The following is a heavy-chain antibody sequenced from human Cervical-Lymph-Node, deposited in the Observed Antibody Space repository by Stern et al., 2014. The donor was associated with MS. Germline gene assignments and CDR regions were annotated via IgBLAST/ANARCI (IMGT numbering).Heavy chain of an antibody. CDR3: ARGHYCSSTSCSTIYYGMDV. Sequence: QVQLVESGAEVKKPGSSVKVSCKASGGTFSSYAISWVRQTPGQGLEWMGGIIPIFGTANYAQTFQGRVTITADESTSTAYMELSSLRSEDTAVYYCARGHYCSSTSCSTIYYGMDVWGQGTTVTVSS. V-gene: IGHV1-69*01. J-gene: IGHJ6*02. CDR1: GGTFSSYA. CDR2: IIPIFGTA. D-gene: IGHD2-2*01.